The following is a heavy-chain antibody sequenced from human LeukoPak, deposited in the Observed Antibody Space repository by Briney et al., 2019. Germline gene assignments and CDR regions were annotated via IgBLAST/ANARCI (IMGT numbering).Heavy chain of an antibody. CDR1: GITFSSYA. D-gene: IGHD5-12*01. Sequence: GESLRLSCAVSGITFSSYAMSWVRQAPGKGLDGVSAISTTCADTHSADSVKGRFTISRDNSKNTMSPQMNSLRAEDTAVYYCAKRNSGYDLYSFDYWGQGTLVTVSS. CDR3: AKRNSGYDLYSFDY. V-gene: IGHV3-23*01. J-gene: IGHJ4*02. CDR2: ISTTCADT.